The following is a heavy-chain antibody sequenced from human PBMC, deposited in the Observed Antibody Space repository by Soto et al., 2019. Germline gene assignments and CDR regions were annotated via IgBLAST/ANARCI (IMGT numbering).Heavy chain of an antibody. CDR3: AGGGGWICDY. CDR1: GFTFSGYW. D-gene: IGHD5-12*01. V-gene: IGHV3-7*04. CDR2: INEDGAQT. J-gene: IGHJ4*02. Sequence: EVQLVESGGGLVQPGGSLRLSCAASGFTFSGYWMNWVRQAPGKGLEWVATINEDGAQTYYVDSVKGRFTISRDNARDSLYLQMNRLSAEDTAVYYCAGGGGWICDYWGQGTLVAVSS.